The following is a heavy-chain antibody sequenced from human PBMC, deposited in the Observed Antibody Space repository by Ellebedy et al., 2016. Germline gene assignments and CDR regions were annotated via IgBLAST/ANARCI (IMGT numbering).Heavy chain of an antibody. J-gene: IGHJ4*02. V-gene: IGHV3-21*01. D-gene: IGHD1-26*01. Sequence: GESLKISXAASGFTFSSYSMNWVRQAPGKGLEWVSSISSSSSYIYYADSVKGRFTISRDNAKNTLYLQINSLRAEDTAVYYCARAPYSGSPCQDYWGQGTLVTVSS. CDR1: GFTFSSYS. CDR2: ISSSSSYI. CDR3: ARAPYSGSPCQDY.